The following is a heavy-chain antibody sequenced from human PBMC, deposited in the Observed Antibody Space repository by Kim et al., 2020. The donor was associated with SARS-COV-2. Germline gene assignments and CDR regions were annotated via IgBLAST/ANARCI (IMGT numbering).Heavy chain of an antibody. J-gene: IGHJ3*02. V-gene: IGHV3-15*01. Sequence: GGSLRLSCAASGFTFSNAWMSWVRQAPGKGLEWVGRIKSKTDGGTTDYAAPVKGRFTISRDDSKNTLYLQMNSLKTEDTAVYYCTTDPPPPSVLMVYAMSDAFDIWGQGTMVTVSS. D-gene: IGHD2-8*01. CDR1: GFTFSNAW. CDR3: TTDPPPPSVLMVYAMSDAFDI. CDR2: IKSKTDGGTT.